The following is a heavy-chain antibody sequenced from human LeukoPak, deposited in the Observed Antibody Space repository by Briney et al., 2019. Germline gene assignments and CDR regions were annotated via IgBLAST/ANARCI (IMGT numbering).Heavy chain of an antibody. J-gene: IGHJ4*02. D-gene: IGHD4-23*01. V-gene: IGHV3-30*04. CDR3: ARDNGGNSRLGFDY. Sequence: GRSPRLSCAASGFTFSSYAMHWVRQAPGKGLEWVAVISYDGSNKYYADSVKGRFTISRDNSKNTLYLQMNSLRAEDTAVYYCARDNGGNSRLGFDYWGQGTLVTVSS. CDR1: GFTFSSYA. CDR2: ISYDGSNK.